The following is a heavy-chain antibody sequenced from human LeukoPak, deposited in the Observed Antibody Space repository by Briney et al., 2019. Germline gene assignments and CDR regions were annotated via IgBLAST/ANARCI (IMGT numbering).Heavy chain of an antibody. CDR2: IYYSGST. CDR3: ARHDIPRDFDY. D-gene: IGHD2-2*02. J-gene: IGHJ4*02. V-gene: IGHV4-39*01. CDR1: GGSISSSSYY. Sequence: PSETLSLTGTVSGGSISSSSYYWGWIRQPPGKGLEWIGSIYYSGSTYYNPSLKSRVTISVDTSKNQFSLKLSSVTAADTAVYYCARHDIPRDFDYWGQGTLVTVSS.